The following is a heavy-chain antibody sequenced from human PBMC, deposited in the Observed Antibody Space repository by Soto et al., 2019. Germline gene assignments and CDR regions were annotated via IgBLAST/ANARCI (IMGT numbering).Heavy chain of an antibody. CDR1: GFTFGSYR. CDR2: IWYDGSNK. Sequence: XGCLRLTGAASGFTFGSYRMDWVRQAPGKGLGWVAVIWYDGSNKYYADSVKGRFTISRDNSKNTLYLQMNSLRAEDTAVYYCASASIAARLTPFDYWGQGTLVTVSS. CDR3: ASASIAARLTPFDY. V-gene: IGHV3-33*01. D-gene: IGHD6-6*01. J-gene: IGHJ4*02.